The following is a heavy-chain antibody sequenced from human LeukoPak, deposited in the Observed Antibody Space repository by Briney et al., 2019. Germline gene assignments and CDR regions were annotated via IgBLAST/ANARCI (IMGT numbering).Heavy chain of an antibody. Sequence: SETLSLTCAVYGGSFSGYYWSWIRQPPGKGLEWIGEINHSGSTNYNPSLKSRATISVDTSKNQFSLKLSSVTAADTAVYYCARGPNYYGSGSSYKNPYYYYYGMDVWGQGATVTVSS. CDR2: INHSGST. CDR1: GGSFSGYY. J-gene: IGHJ6*02. CDR3: ARGPNYYGSGSSYKNPYYYYYGMDV. V-gene: IGHV4-34*01. D-gene: IGHD3-10*01.